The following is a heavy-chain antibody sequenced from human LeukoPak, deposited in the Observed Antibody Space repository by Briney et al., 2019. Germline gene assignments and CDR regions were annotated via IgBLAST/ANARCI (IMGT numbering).Heavy chain of an antibody. Sequence: PGGSLRLSCAASGFTFDDYAMHWVRQAPGKGLEWVSGISWNSGSIGYADSVKGRFTISRDDAKNSLYLQMNSLRAEDTALYYCAKGIGYDILTGYSKTGYFDYWGQGTLVTVSS. CDR1: GFTFDDYA. V-gene: IGHV3-9*01. J-gene: IGHJ4*02. D-gene: IGHD3-9*01. CDR3: AKGIGYDILTGYSKTGYFDY. CDR2: ISWNSGSI.